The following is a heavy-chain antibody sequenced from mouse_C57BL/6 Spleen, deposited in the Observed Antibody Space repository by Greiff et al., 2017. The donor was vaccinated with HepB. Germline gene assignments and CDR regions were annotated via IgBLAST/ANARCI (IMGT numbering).Heavy chain of an antibody. V-gene: IGHV1-72*01. CDR3: ARGGDYGAWFAY. J-gene: IGHJ3*01. CDR2: IAPNSGGT. CDR1: GYTFTSYW. D-gene: IGHD2-4*01. Sequence: VQLQQPGAELVKPGASVKLSCKASGYTFTSYWMHWVKQRPGRGLEWIGRIAPNSGGTKYNEKFKSKATLTVDKPSSTAYMQLSSLTSEDSAVYYCARGGDYGAWFAYWGQGTLVTVSA.